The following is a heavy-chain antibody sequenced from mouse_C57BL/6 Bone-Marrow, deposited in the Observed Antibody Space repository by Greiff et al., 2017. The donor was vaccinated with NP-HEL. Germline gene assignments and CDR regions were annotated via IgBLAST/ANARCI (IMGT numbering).Heavy chain of an antibody. J-gene: IGHJ3*01. Sequence: VQLQQPGAELVMPGASVKLSCKASGYTFTSYWMHWVKQRPGQGLEWIGEIDPSDSYTNYNQKFKGKSTLTLDKSSSTSYMQLSSLTSEDSAVYYCAREDGYSWFAYWGQGTLVTVSA. CDR1: GYTFTSYW. CDR2: IDPSDSYT. CDR3: AREDGYSWFAY. D-gene: IGHD2-3*01. V-gene: IGHV1-69*01.